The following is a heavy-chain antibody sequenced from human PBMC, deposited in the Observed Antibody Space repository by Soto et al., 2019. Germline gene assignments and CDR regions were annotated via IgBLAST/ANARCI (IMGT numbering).Heavy chain of an antibody. CDR3: GVSAGLDF. V-gene: IGHV1-18*01. Sequence: VASVKVSCKASGFSSSTYAFSWVRRAPGQGLEWMGLISADSGEPRYAQQFQGRVAMTTDTSTRTAYMELRSLTSDDTAVYYCGVSAGLDFWGQGTRVTVSS. CDR1: GFSSSTYA. D-gene: IGHD6-13*01. CDR2: ISADSGEP. J-gene: IGHJ4*02.